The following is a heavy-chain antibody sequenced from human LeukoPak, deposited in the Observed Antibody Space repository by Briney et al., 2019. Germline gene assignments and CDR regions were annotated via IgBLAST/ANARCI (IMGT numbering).Heavy chain of an antibody. CDR2: MNPNSGNT. Sequence: GASVKVSCKASGYTFTSYDINWVRQATGQGPEWMGWMNPNSGNTGYAQKFQGRVTMTRNTSISTAYMELSSLRSEDTAVYYCARVRSGSRRGYCSGGSCYPFDYWGQGTLVTVSS. J-gene: IGHJ4*02. CDR1: GYTFTSYD. V-gene: IGHV1-8*01. D-gene: IGHD2-15*01. CDR3: ARVRSGSRRGYCSGGSCYPFDY.